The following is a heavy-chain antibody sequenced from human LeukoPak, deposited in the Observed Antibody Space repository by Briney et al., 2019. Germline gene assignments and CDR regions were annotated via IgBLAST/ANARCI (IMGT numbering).Heavy chain of an antibody. V-gene: IGHV3-33*01. J-gene: IGHJ4*02. CDR3: ARGPAYSYGPFDY. CDR1: GFTFSPYG. CDR2: VWSDGNNK. Sequence: PGGSLRLSCAASGFTFSPYGMHWVRQVPGKGLEWVAVVWSDGNNKYYADSVKGRFTVSRDNSKNTLFLQMNSLRAEDTAVYYCARGPAYSYGPFDYWGQGTLVTVSS. D-gene: IGHD5-18*01.